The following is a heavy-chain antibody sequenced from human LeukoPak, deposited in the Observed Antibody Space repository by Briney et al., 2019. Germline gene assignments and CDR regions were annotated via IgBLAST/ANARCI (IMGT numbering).Heavy chain of an antibody. V-gene: IGHV4-39*07. CDR3: AREGDPNVVVVAADAHLRAFDI. CDR2: IYYSGST. Sequence: SETLSPTCTVSGGTISSSSYYWGWIRQPPGKGLEWIGSIYYSGSTYYNPSLKSRVTISVDTSKNQFSLKLSSVTAADTAVYYCAREGDPNVVVVAADAHLRAFDIWGQGTMVPVSS. CDR1: GGTISSSSYY. D-gene: IGHD2-15*01. J-gene: IGHJ3*02.